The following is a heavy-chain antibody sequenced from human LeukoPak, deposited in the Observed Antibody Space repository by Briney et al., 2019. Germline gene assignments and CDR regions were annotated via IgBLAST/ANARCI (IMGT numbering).Heavy chain of an antibody. CDR1: GGTFSNYDFTFTSYA. Sequence: EASVKVSCKASGGTFSNYDFTFTSYAITWGRQALGRGLEWMGGIIPIYGRADYPQKFQGRVMITADESTRTVTMQLSSLSSEVTAVYYCAGFFYDNSNAAFDIWGQGTVVTVS. J-gene: IGHJ3*02. D-gene: IGHD3-22*01. V-gene: IGHV1-69*13. CDR2: IIPIYGRA. CDR3: AGFFYDNSNAAFDI.